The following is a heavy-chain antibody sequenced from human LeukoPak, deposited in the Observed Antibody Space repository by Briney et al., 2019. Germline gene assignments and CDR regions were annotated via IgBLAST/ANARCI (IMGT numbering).Heavy chain of an antibody. CDR1: GGSFSGYY. J-gene: IGHJ4*02. Sequence: SETLSLTCAVYGGSFSGYYWSWIRQPPGKGLEWIGEINHSGSTNYNPSLKSRVTISVDTSKNQFSLKLSSVTAADTAVYYCARGLSPYDYVWGSYRYSPPLGYWGQGTLVTVSS. CDR3: ARGLSPYDYVWGSYRYSPPLGY. D-gene: IGHD3-16*02. V-gene: IGHV4-34*01. CDR2: INHSGST.